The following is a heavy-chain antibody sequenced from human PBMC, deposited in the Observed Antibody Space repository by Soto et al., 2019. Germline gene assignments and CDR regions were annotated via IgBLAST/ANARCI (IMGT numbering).Heavy chain of an antibody. Sequence: GSLILSCTSSGFAFIHYLMHWVRQAPGKGLMWVSRINGDGSATTYADSVKGRFTISRDNAKNTLYLQMNSLRAEDTDVYYCVRYDWLDHWGRGTMVTVSS. CDR1: GFAFIHYL. CDR2: INGDGSAT. J-gene: IGHJ5*02. V-gene: IGHV3-74*01. CDR3: VRYDWLDH.